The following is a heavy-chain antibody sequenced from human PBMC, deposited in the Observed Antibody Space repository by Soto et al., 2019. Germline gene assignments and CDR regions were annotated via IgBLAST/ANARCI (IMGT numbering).Heavy chain of an antibody. V-gene: IGHV3-48*01. J-gene: IGHJ3*02. CDR2: ISSSSSSV. D-gene: IGHD2-2*01. CDR3: ARDHLLSEIWDDAFDI. Sequence: GGSLRLSCEASGLNFSSYIMNWVRQAPGKGLEWVSYISSSSSSVYYADSVKGRFTISRDNAKNSLYLQMNSLRAEDTAVYYCARDHLLSEIWDDAFDIWGQGTMVTVSS. CDR1: GLNFSSYI.